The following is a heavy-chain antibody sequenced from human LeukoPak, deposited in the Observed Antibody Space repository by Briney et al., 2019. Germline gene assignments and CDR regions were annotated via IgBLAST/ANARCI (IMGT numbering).Heavy chain of an antibody. CDR1: GYTFSTYY. D-gene: IGHD3-10*01. V-gene: IGHV1-46*01. J-gene: IGHJ4*02. CDR2: IHPTDGST. Sequence: GASVKVSCKTSGYTFSTYYMHWVRQAPGQGLEWLGIIHPTDGSTSYTQKIQGRVTMIRDTATGTVYLELSSLRSEDTAVYWCARANGGGLDYWGQGTLITVSS. CDR3: ARANGGGLDY.